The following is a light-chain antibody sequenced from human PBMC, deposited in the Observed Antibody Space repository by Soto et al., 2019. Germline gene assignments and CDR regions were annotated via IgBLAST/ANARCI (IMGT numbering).Light chain of an antibody. CDR1: QRISSW. CDR3: KQYNTYPWT. Sequence: DIQMTQSPSTLSASVGDRVTITCRASQRISSWLAWYQQKPGKAPKLLVYDASSLESGVPSRFSGSGSGTEFTLTISSLQPDDFATYYCKQYNTYPWTFGQGTKVEIK. CDR2: DAS. J-gene: IGKJ1*01. V-gene: IGKV1-5*01.